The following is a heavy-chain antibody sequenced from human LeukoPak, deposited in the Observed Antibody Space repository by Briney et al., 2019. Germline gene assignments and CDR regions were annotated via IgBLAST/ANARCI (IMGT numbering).Heavy chain of an antibody. CDR2: INSDGSTT. CDR1: GFTFSSYW. J-gene: IGHJ4*02. D-gene: IGHD3-10*01. V-gene: IGHV3-74*01. Sequence: AGGSLRLSCGASGFTFSSYWMHWIRHAPGKGLVWISRINSDGSTTTYADSVKGRFTISRDNAKNTLCLQMNSARAEDTAVYYCARGNYYGQEYWGQGTVVMVSS. CDR3: ARGNYYGQEY.